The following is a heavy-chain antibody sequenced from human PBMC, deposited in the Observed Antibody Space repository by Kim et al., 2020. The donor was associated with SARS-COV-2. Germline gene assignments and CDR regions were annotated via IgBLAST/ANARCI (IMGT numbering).Heavy chain of an antibody. Sequence: SETLSLTCTVSGGSISSGGYYWSWIRQHLGKGLEWIGYIYYSGSTYYNPSLKSRVTISVDTSKNQFSLKLSSVTAADTAVYYCARSPHYYDSSGYYPHPRPDWYFDLWGRGTLVTVSS. V-gene: IGHV4-31*03. J-gene: IGHJ2*01. CDR3: ARSPHYYDSSGYYPHPRPDWYFDL. D-gene: IGHD3-22*01. CDR1: GGSISSGGYY. CDR2: IYYSGST.